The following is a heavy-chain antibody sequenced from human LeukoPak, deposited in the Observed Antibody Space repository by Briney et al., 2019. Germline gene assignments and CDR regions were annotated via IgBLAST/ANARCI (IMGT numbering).Heavy chain of an antibody. CDR1: GGSFSGYY. CDR3: ASRSADLGYCSGGSCYSRFSWFDP. V-gene: IGHV4-34*01. Sequence: SETLSLTCAVYGGSFSGYYWSWIRQPPGKGLEWIGEINHSGSTNYNPSLKSRVTISVDTSKNQFSLKLSSVTAADTAVYYCASRSADLGYCSGGSCYSRFSWFDPWGQGTLVTVSS. D-gene: IGHD2-15*01. J-gene: IGHJ5*02. CDR2: INHSGST.